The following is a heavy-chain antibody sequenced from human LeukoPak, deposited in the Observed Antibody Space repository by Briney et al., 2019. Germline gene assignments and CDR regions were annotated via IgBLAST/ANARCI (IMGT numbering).Heavy chain of an antibody. CDR3: ARDWGVSARPGYMDV. Sequence: SETLSLTCTVSGGSISSYYWSWIRQPPGKGLEWIGYIYYSGSTKYNPSLKSRVTISVDTSKSQFSLRLSSVTAADTAVYYCARDWGVSARPGYMDVWGKGTTVTVPS. D-gene: IGHD6-6*01. CDR2: IYYSGST. J-gene: IGHJ6*03. V-gene: IGHV4-59*01. CDR1: GGSISSYY.